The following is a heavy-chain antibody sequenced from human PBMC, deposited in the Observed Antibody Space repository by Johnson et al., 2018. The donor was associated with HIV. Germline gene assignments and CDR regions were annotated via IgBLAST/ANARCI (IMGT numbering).Heavy chain of an antibody. D-gene: IGHD2-21*01. CDR3: ARGGGCGGECYSAYDAFDV. Sequence: QVQLVESGGGVVQPGRSLRLSCAASRVTFSSYPMHWVRQAPGKGLEWVSVISYDGSNKYYEDSVKGRFTISRDNSKNTLYLQMNSLRPEDTSVYYCARGGGCGGECYSAYDAFDVWGQGTMVTV. V-gene: IGHV3-30*04. J-gene: IGHJ3*01. CDR2: ISYDGSNK. CDR1: RVTFSSYP.